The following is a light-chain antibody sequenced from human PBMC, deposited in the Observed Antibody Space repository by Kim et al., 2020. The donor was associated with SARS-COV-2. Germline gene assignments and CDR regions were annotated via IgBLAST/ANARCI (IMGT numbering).Light chain of an antibody. V-gene: IGKV3-20*01. CDR2: GAS. CDR3: QQYGSPPQT. J-gene: IGKJ1*01. CDR1: QTVSRNF. Sequence: EVVLTQSPGTLSLSPGVRASLSCAASQTVSRNFLAWYQQKPGQAPRLLIYGASTRATGTPDRFSGSGTETHFTLTISRLEAEDFAVYFCQQYGSPPQTFGQGTKVDIK.